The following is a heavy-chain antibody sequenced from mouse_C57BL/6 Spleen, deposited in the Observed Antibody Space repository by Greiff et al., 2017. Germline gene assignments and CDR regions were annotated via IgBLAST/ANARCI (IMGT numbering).Heavy chain of an antibody. CDR3: ARDGNPRGFDY. Sequence: EVQLVESGAGLVKPGGSLKLSCAASGFTFRDYGMHWVRQAPEKGLEWVAYISSGSSTIYYADTVKGRFTISRDNAKNTLFLQMTSLRSEDTAMYYCARDGNPRGFDYWGQGTTLTVSS. CDR1: GFTFRDYG. D-gene: IGHD2-1*01. CDR2: ISSGSSTI. J-gene: IGHJ2*01. V-gene: IGHV5-17*01.